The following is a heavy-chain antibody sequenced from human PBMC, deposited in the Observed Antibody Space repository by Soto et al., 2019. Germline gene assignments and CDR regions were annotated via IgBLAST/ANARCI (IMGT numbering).Heavy chain of an antibody. V-gene: IGHV4-31*03. CDR3: VRGSDPYKCGF. CDR1: GASVSSGLYF. J-gene: IGHJ4*02. Sequence: QVQLQESGPGLVKPSQTLSLTCTVSGASVSSGLYFWNWIRQLPGKGLQWLGHVHPNGNLYYNPSLQSRFTMSMDTSNNQVSLQLNSVTVADTAVDYWVRGSDPYKCGFWGQGALVTVSS. D-gene: IGHD6-25*01. CDR2: VHPNGNL.